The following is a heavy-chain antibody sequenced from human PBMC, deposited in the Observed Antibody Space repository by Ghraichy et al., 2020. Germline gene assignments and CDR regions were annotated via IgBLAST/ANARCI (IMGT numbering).Heavy chain of an antibody. J-gene: IGHJ5*02. CDR1: GGSITDYY. V-gene: IGHV4-59*01. Sequence: SETLSLTCTVSGGSITDYYWSWIRQLPGKGLEWIGYMYYSGSTKYNPSLESRVTMSVDASKNQIFLKMTSVTAADTAVYYCARDGSWDSWRSRYKWEWLDPWGQGTLVTVSS. CDR3: ARDGSWDSWRSRYKWEWLDP. CDR2: MYYSGST. D-gene: IGHD3-3*01.